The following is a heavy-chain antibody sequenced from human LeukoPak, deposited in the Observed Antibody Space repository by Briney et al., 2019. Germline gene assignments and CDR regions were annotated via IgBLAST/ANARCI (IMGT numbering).Heavy chain of an antibody. CDR3: ARSLGGYWAFDI. Sequence: SQTLSLTCTVSGDSISSDDYYWTWIRQPPGKGLEWIGYIFNSGSTYYNPSLKSRVTISLDTSKNQFSLKLSSMTAADTAVYYCARSLGGYWAFDIWGQGTMVTVSS. CDR1: GDSISSDDYY. J-gene: IGHJ3*02. D-gene: IGHD3-10*01. CDR2: IFNSGST. V-gene: IGHV4-30-4*01.